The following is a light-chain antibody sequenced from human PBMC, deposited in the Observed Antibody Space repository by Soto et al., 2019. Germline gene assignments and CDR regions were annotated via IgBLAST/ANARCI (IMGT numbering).Light chain of an antibody. CDR3: QXYNNWXPWA. J-gene: IGKJ1*01. CDR2: GAS. V-gene: IGKV3-15*01. Sequence: EIVMTQSPATLSVSPGERATLSCRASQSVSSNLAWYQQKPGQAPRLLIYGASTRATGIPARFXXXXXXTXXXXXXXXXXSXDFAVXXCQXYNNWXPWAFGQGTKVEI. CDR1: QSVSSN.